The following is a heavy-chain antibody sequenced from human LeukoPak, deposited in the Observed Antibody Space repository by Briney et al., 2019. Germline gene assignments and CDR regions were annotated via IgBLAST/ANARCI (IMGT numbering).Heavy chain of an antibody. CDR2: IKQDGGEK. Sequence: PGGSLRLSCAASGFNFGSYYMTWVRQAPGKGLEWVANIKQDGGEKYYVDSVKGRFTISRDNAKNSLYLQMNSLRAEDTAVYYCARHRLQLERRGLDYWGQQALVTVSS. D-gene: IGHD1-1*01. CDR3: ARHRLQLERRGLDY. CDR1: GFNFGSYY. J-gene: IGHJ4*02. V-gene: IGHV3-7*01.